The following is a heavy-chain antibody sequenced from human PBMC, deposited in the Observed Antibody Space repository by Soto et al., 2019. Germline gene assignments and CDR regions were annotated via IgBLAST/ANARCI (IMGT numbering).Heavy chain of an antibody. CDR1: GFTFSSYS. CDR2: ISSSSSYI. V-gene: IGHV3-21*01. D-gene: IGHD5-12*01. J-gene: IGHJ4*02. Sequence: EVQLVESGGGLVKPGGSLRLSCAASGFTFSSYSMNWVRQAPGKGLEWVSSISSSSSYIYYADSVKGRFTISRDNAKNSLYLQMNSLRAEDTAVYYCARDGPATISGYVANHFDYWGQGTLVTVSS. CDR3: ARDGPATISGYVANHFDY.